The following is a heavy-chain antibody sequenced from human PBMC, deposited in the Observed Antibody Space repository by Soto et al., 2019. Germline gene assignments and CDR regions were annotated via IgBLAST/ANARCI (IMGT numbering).Heavy chain of an antibody. CDR2: IYYSGST. CDR3: ARDRAFDY. J-gene: IGHJ4*02. Sequence: SETLSLTCTVSGGSISSYYWSWIRQPPGKGLEWIGYIYYSGSTNYNPSLKSRVTISVDTSKNQFSLKLSSVTAADTAVYYCARDRAFDYWGQGTLVTAPQ. V-gene: IGHV4-59*01. CDR1: GGSISSYY.